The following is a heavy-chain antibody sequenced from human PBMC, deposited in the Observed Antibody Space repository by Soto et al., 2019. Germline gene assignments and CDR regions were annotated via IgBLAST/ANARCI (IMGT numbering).Heavy chain of an antibody. V-gene: IGHV3-72*01. CDR2: SRNKVNSYST. J-gene: IGHJ6*03. D-gene: IGHD3-10*01. CDR1: GFTFSDHY. CDR3: ARNSDGSGSYNYYMDV. Sequence: GSLRLSCAASGFTFSDHYIDWVRQAPGKGLEWVGRSRNKVNSYSTEYAASVKGRFTISRDDSKNSLCLQMNSLKSEDTAVYYCARNSDGSGSYNYYMDVWGKGTTVTVSS.